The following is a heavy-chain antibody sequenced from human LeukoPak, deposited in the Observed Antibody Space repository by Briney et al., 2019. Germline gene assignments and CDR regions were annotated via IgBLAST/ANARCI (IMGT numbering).Heavy chain of an antibody. CDR3: ARRPLQGYYFEY. J-gene: IGHJ4*02. V-gene: IGHV1-8*03. CDR1: GYTFTNYD. D-gene: IGHD2-21*02. Sequence: ASVKVSCKASGYTFTNYDINWVRQATGQGLEWMGWMDPKSGNTGYAQKFQGRVTITRDTSISTAYMELSSLRSEDTAVYYCARRPLQGYYFEYWGQGTLVTVSS. CDR2: MDPKSGNT.